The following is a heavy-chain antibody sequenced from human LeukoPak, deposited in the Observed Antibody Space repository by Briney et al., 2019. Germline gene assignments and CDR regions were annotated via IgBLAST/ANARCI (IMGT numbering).Heavy chain of an antibody. CDR3: ARSLTDCSGGSCYWYFDL. V-gene: IGHV4-30-2*01. Sequence: PSETLSLTCTVYGGSFNGYYWSWIRQPPGKGLEWIGYIYHSGSTYYNPSLKSRVTISVDRSKNQFSLKLSSVTAADTAVYYCARSLTDCSGGSCYWYFDLWGRGTLVTVSS. J-gene: IGHJ2*01. CDR2: IYHSGST. D-gene: IGHD2-15*01. CDR1: GGSFNGYY.